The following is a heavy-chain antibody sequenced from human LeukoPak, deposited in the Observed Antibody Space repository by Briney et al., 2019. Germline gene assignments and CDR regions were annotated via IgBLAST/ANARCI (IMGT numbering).Heavy chain of an antibody. CDR1: GYSFTDYY. Sequence: ASVKVSCKTSGYSFTDYYMHWVRQAPGHGLEWMGWINPNTDFTNSAQKFQGRVTMTRDTSISTVYMELFRLTSDDTAVYYCARKETGNYFDFWGQGTLVTVST. V-gene: IGHV1-2*02. D-gene: IGHD3-10*01. CDR3: ARKETGNYFDF. CDR2: INPNTDFT. J-gene: IGHJ4*02.